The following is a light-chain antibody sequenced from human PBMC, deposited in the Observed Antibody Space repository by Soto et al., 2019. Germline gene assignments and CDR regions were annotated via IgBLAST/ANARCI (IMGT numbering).Light chain of an antibody. CDR2: AVS. Sequence: GLNEPPSVCRYPGQSNTISCTGTASDVGGYNYVSWYQQHPGKAPKLMIHAVSNRPSGISSRFSGYKSGNTASLTISGLQSEDEADYFCCSYTSRTTYVFGTGTKVTV. CDR3: CSYTSRTTYV. V-gene: IGLV2-14*01. J-gene: IGLJ1*01. CDR1: ASDVGGYNY.